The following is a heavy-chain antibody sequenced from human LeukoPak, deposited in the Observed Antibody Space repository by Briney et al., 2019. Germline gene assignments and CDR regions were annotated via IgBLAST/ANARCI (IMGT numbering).Heavy chain of an antibody. J-gene: IGHJ6*03. Sequence: ASVTVSFKTSVWTFTKFDINGVGQAAGHGGEGMGWMNANSGNTGYAQKFQGRVTITTNTSISTAYMELSSLRSEDTAVYYCARAPSWNYNRYYYYYVDVWGRGTTVTVSS. CDR3: ARAPSWNYNRYYYYYVDV. CDR2: MNANSGNT. CDR1: VWTFTKFD. V-gene: IGHV1-8*03. D-gene: IGHD1-7*01.